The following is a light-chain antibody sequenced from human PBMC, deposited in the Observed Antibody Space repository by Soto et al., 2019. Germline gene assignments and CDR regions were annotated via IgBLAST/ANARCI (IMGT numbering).Light chain of an antibody. CDR1: QSVSSN. Sequence: EIVMTQSPATLSVSPGERATLSCRASQSVSSNLAWYQQKPGQAPRFLIYGASTRATGIPARFSGSGSGTEFTLTNSSLQSEDFAVYYCQQYDNWPLTFGGGTKVDIK. CDR2: GAS. CDR3: QQYDNWPLT. V-gene: IGKV3-15*01. J-gene: IGKJ4*01.